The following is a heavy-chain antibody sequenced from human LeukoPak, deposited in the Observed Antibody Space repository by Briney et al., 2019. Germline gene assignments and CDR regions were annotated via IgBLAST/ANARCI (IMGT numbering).Heavy chain of an antibody. CDR2: IAWNSGIT. CDR3: VKDIGGDVIPRRFDY. CDR1: AFTFDDYT. Sequence: GGSLRLSSAPAAFTFDDYTIHWVRQVPGKGLEWVSGIAWNSGITGYADSVKGRFTISRDNAKNSLSLQMNSLRAEDTAFYYCVKDIGGDVIPRRFDYWGQGTLVTVSS. D-gene: IGHD3-10*01. J-gene: IGHJ4*02. V-gene: IGHV3-9*01.